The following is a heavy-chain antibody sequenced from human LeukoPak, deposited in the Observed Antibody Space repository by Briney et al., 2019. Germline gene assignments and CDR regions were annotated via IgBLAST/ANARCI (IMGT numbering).Heavy chain of an antibody. CDR1: GYTFTGYY. CDR2: INPNSGGT. D-gene: IGHD5-12*01. CDR3: ARGYVDIVAPAAFDI. Sequence: ASVKVSCKASGYTFTGYYMHWVRQAPGQGLEWMGWINPNSGGTNYAQKFQGWVTMTRDTSISTAYMELSRLRSDDTAVYYCARGYVDIVAPAAFDIWGQGTMVTVSS. J-gene: IGHJ3*02. V-gene: IGHV1-2*04.